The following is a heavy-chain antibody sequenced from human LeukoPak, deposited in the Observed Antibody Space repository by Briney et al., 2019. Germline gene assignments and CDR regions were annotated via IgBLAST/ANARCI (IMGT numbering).Heavy chain of an antibody. CDR2: IKQDGRER. D-gene: IGHD2-2*01. CDR1: GFTLSSFW. J-gene: IGHJ4*02. V-gene: IGHV3-7*01. Sequence: PGGSLRLSCAASGFTLSSFWMSWVRQTPGKGLEWVANIKQDGRERYYVDSVKGRFTISRDNARNSLYLQMNSLRAEDTAVYYCARDGAPSYCSSTSCYDYYFDYWGQGTLVTVSS. CDR3: ARDGAPSYCSSTSCYDYYFDY.